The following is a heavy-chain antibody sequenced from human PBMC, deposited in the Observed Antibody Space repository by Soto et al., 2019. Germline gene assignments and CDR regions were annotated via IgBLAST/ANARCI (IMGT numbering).Heavy chain of an antibody. Sequence: PGESLKISCKGSGYSFTSHWISWVRQMPGKGLEWMGRIDPSDSYTNYSPSFQGHVTISADKSISTAYLQWSSLKASDTAMYYCATSQHLDTAMVMYDYVWGSYRTLYYYYGMDVWGQGTTVTVSS. CDR3: ATSQHLDTAMVMYDYVWGSYRTLYYYYGMDV. D-gene: IGHD3-16*02. J-gene: IGHJ6*02. CDR2: IDPSDSYT. CDR1: GYSFTSHW. V-gene: IGHV5-10-1*01.